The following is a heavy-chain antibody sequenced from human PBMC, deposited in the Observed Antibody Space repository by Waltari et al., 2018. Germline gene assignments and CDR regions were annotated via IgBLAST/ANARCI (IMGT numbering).Heavy chain of an antibody. V-gene: IGHV3-7*01. CDR3: ARSQSSALDY. CDR2: IKQDGSEK. CDR1: GFTFSSYW. D-gene: IGHD6-25*01. J-gene: IGHJ4*02. Sequence: EVQLVESGGGLVQPGGSLRLSCPASGFTFSSYWMNWVRQAPGKGLEWVANIKQDGSEKYYVDSVKGRFTISRDNAKNSLYLQMNSLRAEDTAVYYCARSQSSALDYWGQGTLVTVSS.